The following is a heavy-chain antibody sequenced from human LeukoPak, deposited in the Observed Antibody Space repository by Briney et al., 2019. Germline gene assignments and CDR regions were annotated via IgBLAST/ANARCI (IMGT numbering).Heavy chain of an antibody. J-gene: IGHJ5*02. V-gene: IGHV3-30-3*01. D-gene: IGHD4-23*01. CDR2: ISYDGSNK. CDR1: GFTFSSYA. Sequence: PGRSLRLSCAASGFTFSSYAMHWVRQAPGKGLEWVAVISYDGSNKYYADSVEGRFTISRDNSKNTLYLQMNSLRAEDTAVYYCARAPTVVNPFAAWGQGTLVTVSS. CDR3: ARAPTVVNPFAA.